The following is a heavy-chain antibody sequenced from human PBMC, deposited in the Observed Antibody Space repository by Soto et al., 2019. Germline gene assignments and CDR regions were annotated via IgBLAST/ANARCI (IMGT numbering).Heavy chain of an antibody. D-gene: IGHD4-17*01. V-gene: IGHV3-7*01. Sequence: EVQLVESGGGLVQPGGSLRLSCAASGFNFRRYWMSWVRQAPGKGLEWVANIKEDGSEQYYVDSVKGRFTIFRDNAKNSLSLQMNSLRAEDTAIYYCARDPTASYGDSLLFDYWGQGTLVNVSS. CDR3: ARDPTASYGDSLLFDY. J-gene: IGHJ4*02. CDR1: GFNFRRYW. CDR2: IKEDGSEQ.